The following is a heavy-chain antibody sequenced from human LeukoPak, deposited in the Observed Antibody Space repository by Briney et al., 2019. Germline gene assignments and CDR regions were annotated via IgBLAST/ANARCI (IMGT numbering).Heavy chain of an antibody. CDR2: IYHSGST. V-gene: IGHV4-38-2*01. D-gene: IGHD5-24*01. Sequence: SETLSLTCAVSGYSIRSGYYWGWIRQPPGKGLEWIGSIYHSGSTYYNPSLKSRVTISVDTSKNQFSLKLSSVTAADTAVYYCARQEDGYNFPPDYWGQGTLVTVSS. CDR3: ARQEDGYNFPPDY. CDR1: GYSIRSGYY. J-gene: IGHJ4*02.